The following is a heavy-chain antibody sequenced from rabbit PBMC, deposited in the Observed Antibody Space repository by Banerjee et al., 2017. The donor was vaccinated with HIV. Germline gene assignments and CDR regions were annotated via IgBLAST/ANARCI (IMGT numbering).Heavy chain of an antibody. CDR2: IGIGSGGNT. CDR1: GIDFNSKYY. J-gene: IGHJ4*01. CDR3: ARTGYGYYYAFNL. V-gene: IGHV1S45*01. Sequence: QEQVVEFGGGLVTLGGSLKLSCKASGIDFNSKYYMWWVRQAPGKGLEWIACIGIGSGGNTYYASWAKGRFTISKTSSTTVTLQMTSLPAADTATYFCARTGYGYYYAFNLWGPGTLVTVS. D-gene: IGHD6-1*01.